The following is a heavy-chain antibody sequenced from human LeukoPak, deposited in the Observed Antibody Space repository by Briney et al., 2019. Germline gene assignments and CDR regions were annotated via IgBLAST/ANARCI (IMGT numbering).Heavy chain of an antibody. CDR3: ARGPAGPRRLRIRTYDC. D-gene: IGHD5-12*01. CDR2: MNPNSGNT. V-gene: IGHV1-8*01. Sequence: ASVKVSCKASGYTFTSYDINWVRQATGQGLEWMGWMNPNSGNTGYAQKFQGRVTMTRNTSISTAYMELSSLRSEDTAVYYCARGPAGPRRLRIRTYDCWGQGTLVTVSS. J-gene: IGHJ4*02. CDR1: GYTFTSYD.